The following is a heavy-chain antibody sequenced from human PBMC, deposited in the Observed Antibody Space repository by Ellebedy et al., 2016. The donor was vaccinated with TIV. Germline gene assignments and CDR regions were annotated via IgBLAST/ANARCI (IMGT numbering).Heavy chain of an antibody. J-gene: IGHJ5*02. CDR2: IGASGTTI. CDR3: AKVTPPLLGATEA. CDR1: GFTFSTHA. Sequence: GESLKISXAASGFTFSTHAMSWVRQAPRKGLEWVSSIGASGTTIYYADSVKGRFIISRDNSKNTLYLQMNSLRADDTAGYYCAKVTPPLLGATEAWGQGNLVTVSP. V-gene: IGHV3-23*01. D-gene: IGHD1-26*01.